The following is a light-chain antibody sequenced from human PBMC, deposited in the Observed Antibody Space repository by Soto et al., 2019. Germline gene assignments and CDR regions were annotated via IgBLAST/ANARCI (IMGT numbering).Light chain of an antibody. CDR1: QSVSSN. V-gene: IGKV3D-15*01. CDR2: GAS. Sequence: EIVMTQSPATLSVSPGEGVTLSCRASQSVSSNLAWYQQRPGQAPRLLIYGASTRATGIPARFSGSGSGTEFILTISSLQSEDFGVYYCQQYNNWPPITFGQGTRLEIK. J-gene: IGKJ5*01. CDR3: QQYNNWPPIT.